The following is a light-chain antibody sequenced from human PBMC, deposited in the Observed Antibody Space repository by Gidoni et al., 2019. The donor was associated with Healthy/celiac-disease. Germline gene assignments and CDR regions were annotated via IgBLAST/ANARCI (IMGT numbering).Light chain of an antibody. CDR1: SSNIGSNY. CDR2: DNN. V-gene: IGLV1-51*01. Sequence: QSLLTQPPSVSAAPGQSVTISCSGSSSNIGSNYLSWYQQLPGTAPKLLIYDNNKRPSGIPDRFSGSKSGTSATLGITGLQTGDEADYYCGTWDSSLFIWVFGGGTKLTVL. CDR3: GTWDSSLFIWV. J-gene: IGLJ3*02.